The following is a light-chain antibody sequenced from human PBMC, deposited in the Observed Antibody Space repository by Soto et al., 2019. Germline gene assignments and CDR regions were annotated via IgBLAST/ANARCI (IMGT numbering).Light chain of an antibody. Sequence: DIQMTQSPSSLSASVGDRVTITCRASRDIANYLAWYQQKPGKVPQLLIYGASTLQSGVPSRFSGSGSGTDFTLTISSLQPEDVATYYCQKSNSSPFTFGPRTKVNIK. CDR3: QKSNSSPFT. V-gene: IGKV1-27*01. CDR2: GAS. CDR1: RDIANY. J-gene: IGKJ3*01.